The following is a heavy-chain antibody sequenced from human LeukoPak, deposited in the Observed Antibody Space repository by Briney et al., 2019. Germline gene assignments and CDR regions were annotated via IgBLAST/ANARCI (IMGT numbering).Heavy chain of an antibody. V-gene: IGHV1-8*01. J-gene: IGHJ4*02. CDR3: ARVTRRDYSSITY. D-gene: IGHD4-11*01. Sequence: AAVKVSCKASGYTFTSYYIHWVRQATGQGLEWMGWMNPNSGNTGYAQKFQGRVTMTRNTSISTAYMELSSLRSEDTAVYYCARVTRRDYSSITYWGQGTLVTVSS. CDR2: MNPNSGNT. CDR1: GYTFTSYY.